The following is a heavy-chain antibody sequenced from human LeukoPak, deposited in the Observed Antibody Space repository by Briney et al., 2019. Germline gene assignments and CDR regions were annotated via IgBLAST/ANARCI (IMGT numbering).Heavy chain of an antibody. CDR1: GGSFSGYY. D-gene: IGHD5-18*01. CDR3: ARAGYSYGRDACDI. CDR2: INHSGST. Sequence: SETLSLTCAVYGGSFSGYYWSWIRQPPGKGLEWIGEINHSGSTNYNPSLKSRVTISVDTSKNQFSLKLSSVTAADTAVYYCARAGYSYGRDACDIWGQGTMVTVSS. J-gene: IGHJ3*02. V-gene: IGHV4-34*01.